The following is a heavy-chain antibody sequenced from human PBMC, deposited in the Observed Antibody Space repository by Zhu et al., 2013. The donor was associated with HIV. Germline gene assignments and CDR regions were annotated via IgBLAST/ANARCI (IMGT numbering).Heavy chain of an antibody. Sequence: PGASVKVSCKASGYTFTSYYMHWVRQAPGQGLEWMGIINPSGGSTSYAQKFQGRVTMTRDTSTSTVYMELSSLRSEDTAVYYCARDCTVTLSGWCYGMDVWGQGTTVTVSS. CDR1: GYTFTSYY. V-gene: IGHV1-46*01. CDR3: ARDCTVTLSGWCYGMDV. D-gene: IGHD6-19*01. J-gene: IGHJ6*02. CDR2: INPSGGST.